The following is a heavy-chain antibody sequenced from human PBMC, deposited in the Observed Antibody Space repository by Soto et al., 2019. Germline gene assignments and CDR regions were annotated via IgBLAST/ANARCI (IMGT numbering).Heavy chain of an antibody. J-gene: IGHJ4*02. D-gene: IGHD3-22*01. CDR2: ISYDGSNK. Sequence: GSLRLSCAASGFTFSSYGMHWVRQAPGKGLEWVAVISYDGSNKYYADSVKGRFTISRDNSKNTLYLQMNSLRAEDTAVYYCAKDTLYYDSSGSYYFDYWGQGTLVTVSS. CDR1: GFTFSSYG. V-gene: IGHV3-30*18. CDR3: AKDTLYYDSSGSYYFDY.